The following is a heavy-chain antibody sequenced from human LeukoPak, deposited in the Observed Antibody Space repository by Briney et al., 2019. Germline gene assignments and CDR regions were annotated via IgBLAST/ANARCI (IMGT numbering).Heavy chain of an antibody. Sequence: PGGSLRLSCVASGFTFSSFEMYWARQAPGKGLEWVSYISSRGTTIDYADSVKGRFTISRDNAKNAVFLQMNSLRDDDTAVYYCVRQMIRFWFDPWGQGTRVTVSS. CDR2: ISSRGTTI. J-gene: IGHJ5*02. V-gene: IGHV3-48*03. CDR1: GFTFSSFE. CDR3: VRQMIRFWFDP. D-gene: IGHD3-16*01.